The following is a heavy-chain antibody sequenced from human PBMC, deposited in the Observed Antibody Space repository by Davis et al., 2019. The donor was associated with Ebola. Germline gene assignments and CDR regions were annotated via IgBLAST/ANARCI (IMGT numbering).Heavy chain of an antibody. CDR3: ALMTTGDYFDY. Sequence: KVSCKGSGYSFTSYWIGWVRQMPGKGLEWMGIIYPGDSDARYSPSFQGQVTISADTSISTAYLQWSSLKASDTAMYYCALMTTGDYFDYWGQGTLVTVSS. J-gene: IGHJ4*02. V-gene: IGHV5-51*01. CDR2: IYPGDSDA. CDR1: GYSFTSYW. D-gene: IGHD2-8*01.